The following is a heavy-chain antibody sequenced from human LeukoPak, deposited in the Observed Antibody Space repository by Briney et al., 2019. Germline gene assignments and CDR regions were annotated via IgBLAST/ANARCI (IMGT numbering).Heavy chain of an antibody. CDR1: GYTLTELS. CDR2: ISAYNGNT. Sequence: GASVKVSCKVSGYTLTELSMHWVRQAPGQGLEWMGWISAYNGNTNYAQKLQGRVTTTTDTSTTTAYMEPRSLRSDDTAVYFCAKDHPERYSYGTPFDYWGQGTLVTVSS. CDR3: AKDHPERYSYGTPFDY. J-gene: IGHJ4*02. V-gene: IGHV1-18*01. D-gene: IGHD5-18*01.